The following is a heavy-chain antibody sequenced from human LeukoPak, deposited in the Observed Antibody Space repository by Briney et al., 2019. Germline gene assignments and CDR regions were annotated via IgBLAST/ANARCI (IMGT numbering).Heavy chain of an antibody. D-gene: IGHD1/OR15-1a*01. V-gene: IGHV3-23*01. Sequence: GGSLRLSCAASGFTLSSYAMSWVRQGPGKGLEWVSAISVSGNTYHADSVKGRFTISRDNSKNTLYLQMNSLRAEDTAVYYCARERNSYYFDYWGQGTLVTVSS. CDR2: ISVSGNT. CDR1: GFTLSSYA. J-gene: IGHJ4*02. CDR3: ARERNSYYFDY.